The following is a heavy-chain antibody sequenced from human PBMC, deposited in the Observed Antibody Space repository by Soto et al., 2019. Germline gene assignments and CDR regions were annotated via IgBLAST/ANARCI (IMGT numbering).Heavy chain of an antibody. CDR1: GESFSRYY. CDR2: IHHSGST. Sequence: SETRSLTCAVCGESFSRYYSSYIRQPPEKGLEWIGEIHHSGSTNYNPSLKSRVTISVDRSKNQFTLQLTSVTVEDTAVSYCATSYGNLWYTYCGQGTQVPVSS. J-gene: IGHJ4*02. CDR3: ATSYGNLWYTY. D-gene: IGHD6-13*01. V-gene: IGHV4-34*01.